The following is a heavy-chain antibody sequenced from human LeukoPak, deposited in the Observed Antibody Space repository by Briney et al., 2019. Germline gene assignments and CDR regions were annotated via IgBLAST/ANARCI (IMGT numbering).Heavy chain of an antibody. D-gene: IGHD2-15*01. CDR3: ARHSLGSYYYDMDV. Sequence: GGSLRLSCVASGFTFTSDAMNWVRQAPGKGLEWVSAISGSGGSAYYADSVKGRFTISRDSSKNTLHLQMNSLRAEDTAVYYCARHSLGSYYYDMDVWGQGTTVTVSS. V-gene: IGHV3-23*01. CDR2: ISGSGGSA. J-gene: IGHJ6*02. CDR1: GFTFTSDA.